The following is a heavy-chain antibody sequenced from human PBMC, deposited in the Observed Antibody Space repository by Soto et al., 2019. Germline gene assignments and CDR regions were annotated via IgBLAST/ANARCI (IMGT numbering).Heavy chain of an antibody. V-gene: IGHV1-69*02. CDR1: GGTFSSYT. J-gene: IGHJ4*02. D-gene: IGHD4-17*01. CDR3: ARVPSTTVTTYYFDD. Sequence: SVKVSCKASGGTFSSYTISWVRQAPGQGLEWMGRIIPILGIANYAQKFQGRVTITADKSTSTAYMELSSLRSEDTAVYYCARVPSTTVTTYYFDDWGQGTLVTVYS. CDR2: IIPILGIA.